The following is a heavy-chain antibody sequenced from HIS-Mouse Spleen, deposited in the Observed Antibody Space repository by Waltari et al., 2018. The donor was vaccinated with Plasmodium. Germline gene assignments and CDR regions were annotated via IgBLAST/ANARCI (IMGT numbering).Heavy chain of an antibody. CDR1: GFTFNSYA. Sequence: QVQLVESGGGVVQPGRSLRLSCAASGFTFNSYAMHWVCQAPGKGLEWVAVISYDGSNKYYADSVKGRFTISRDNSKNTLYLQMNSLRAEDTAVYYCARDRRLAFDYWGQGTLVTVSS. D-gene: IGHD2-15*01. CDR2: ISYDGSNK. V-gene: IGHV3-30-3*01. CDR3: ARDRRLAFDY. J-gene: IGHJ4*02.